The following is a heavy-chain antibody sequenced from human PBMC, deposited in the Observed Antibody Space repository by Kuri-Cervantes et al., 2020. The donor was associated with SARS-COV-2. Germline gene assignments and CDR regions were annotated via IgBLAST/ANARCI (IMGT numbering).Heavy chain of an antibody. D-gene: IGHD6-6*01. CDR2: ISSSGSTI. J-gene: IGHJ4*02. CDR3: ARDLGSSSGFDY. CDR1: GFTFSSYE. V-gene: IGHV3-48*03. Sequence: GGSLRLSCAASGFTFSSYEMNWVRQAPGKGLEWVSYISSSGSTIYYADSVKGRFTISRDNAKNSLYLQMNSLRAEDTAVYYCARDLGSSSGFDYWGQGTLVTVSS.